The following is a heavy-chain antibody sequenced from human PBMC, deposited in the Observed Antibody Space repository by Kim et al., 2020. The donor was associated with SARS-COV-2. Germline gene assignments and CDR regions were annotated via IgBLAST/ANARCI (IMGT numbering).Heavy chain of an antibody. J-gene: IGHJ5*02. CDR1: GYSISSGYY. Sequence: SETLSLTCTVSGYSISSGYYWGWIRQPPGKGLEWSGSIYHSGSTYYNPPLKSRVTISVDTSKNQFSLKLSSVTAADTAVYYCARVPSSIQPSGFDPWGQGTLVTVSS. D-gene: IGHD5-18*01. CDR2: IYHSGST. V-gene: IGHV4-38-2*02. CDR3: ARVPSSIQPSGFDP.